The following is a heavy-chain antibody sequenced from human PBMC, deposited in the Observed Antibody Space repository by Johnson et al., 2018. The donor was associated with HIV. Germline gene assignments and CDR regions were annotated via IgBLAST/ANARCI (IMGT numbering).Heavy chain of an antibody. V-gene: IGHV3-66*01. Sequence: VQLVESGGGSVQPGGSLRLSCAASGFSVSSTYMSWVRQAPGKGLEWVSVIYSGGSTQYAASVKGRFTISREDSKNTLYLQMNSRKTEDTAVYYCTTCSRSGAFDIWGQGTMVTVSS. CDR2: IYSGGST. CDR1: GFSVSSTY. D-gene: IGHD6-13*01. CDR3: TTCSRSGAFDI. J-gene: IGHJ3*02.